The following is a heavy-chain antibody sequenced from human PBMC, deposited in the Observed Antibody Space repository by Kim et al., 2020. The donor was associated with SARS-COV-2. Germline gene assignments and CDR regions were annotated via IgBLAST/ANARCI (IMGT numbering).Heavy chain of an antibody. Sequence: SETLSLTCAVYGGSFGGYYWIWIRQSPREGLEWLGEISHSGFTNYSPSLESRVTISVDTSKNQFSLKLHSVTAADTAVYYCSRGKGSKRYYFDSWGQGTLVTVSS. D-gene: IGHD1-1*01. CDR2: ISHSGFT. CDR1: GGSFGGYY. V-gene: IGHV4-34*01. CDR3: SRGKGSKRYYFDS. J-gene: IGHJ4*02.